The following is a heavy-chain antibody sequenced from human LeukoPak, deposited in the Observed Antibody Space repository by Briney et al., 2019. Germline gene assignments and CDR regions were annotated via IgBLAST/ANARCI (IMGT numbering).Heavy chain of an antibody. V-gene: IGHV3-9*03. CDR2: ISWNSGGI. D-gene: IGHD2-2*01. Sequence: PGGSLRLSCAASGFTFDDYAMHWVPQAPGKGLEWVSGISWNSGGIGYADSVKGRFTISRDNAKNSLYLQMNSLRAEDMALYYCARDRTAAPYDAFDIWGQGTMVTVSS. J-gene: IGHJ3*02. CDR3: ARDRTAAPYDAFDI. CDR1: GFTFDDYA.